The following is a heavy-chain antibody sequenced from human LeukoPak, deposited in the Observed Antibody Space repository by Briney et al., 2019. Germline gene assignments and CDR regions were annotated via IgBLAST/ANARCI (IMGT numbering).Heavy chain of an antibody. Sequence: ASVKVSCEASGYSFTSSDISWVRQAPGQGLEWMGWMNPNSGNTDYAQKFQGRVTFTSNTAISTAYMELSSLTSEDTAVYYCARGSGWRSNYYYYMDVWGKGTTVTVSS. V-gene: IGHV1-8*03. CDR2: MNPNSGNT. CDR3: ARGSGWRSNYYYYMDV. J-gene: IGHJ6*03. D-gene: IGHD6-19*01. CDR1: GYSFTSSD.